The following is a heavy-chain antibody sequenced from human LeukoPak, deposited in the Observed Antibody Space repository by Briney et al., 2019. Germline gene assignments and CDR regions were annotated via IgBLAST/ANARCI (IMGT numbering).Heavy chain of an antibody. CDR3: ARVSPDNWFDP. CDR1: GGTFSSYA. V-gene: IGHV1-69*04. Sequence: GASVKVSCKASGGTFSSYAISWVRQAPGQGLEWMGRIIPILGIANYAQKFQGRVTITADKSTSTAYMELSSLRSEDTAVYYCARVSPDNWFDPWGQGTLVTVSS. CDR2: IIPILGIA. J-gene: IGHJ5*02.